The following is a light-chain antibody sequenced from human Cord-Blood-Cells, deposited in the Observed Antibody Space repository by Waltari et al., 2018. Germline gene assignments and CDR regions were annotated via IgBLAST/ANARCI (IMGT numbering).Light chain of an antibody. V-gene: IGLV3-1*01. CDR3: QAWDSSTV. CDR2: QDS. J-gene: IGLJ1*01. CDR1: KLGDKY. Sequence: SYELTQPPSVSVSPGQTASITCSGDKLGDKYACWYQQKPGQSPVLVIYQDSKRPSGIPERVSGSNAGNTATLTISGTHAMDEADYYCQAWDSSTVFGTGTKVTVL.